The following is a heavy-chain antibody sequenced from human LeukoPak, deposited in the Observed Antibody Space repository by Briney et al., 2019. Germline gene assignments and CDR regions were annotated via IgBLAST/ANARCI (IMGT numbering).Heavy chain of an antibody. CDR1: GFTFKDYA. D-gene: IGHD3-22*01. Sequence: GRSLRLSCTASGFTFKDYAMYWVRQAPGKGLEWVSGISWNSGTTDYADSVKGRFTVSRDNAKNSLYLQMNSLRAEDTAVYYCATPLDYYDRSDSHQGGDWGQGTLVTVSS. CDR3: ATPLDYYDRSDSHQGGD. J-gene: IGHJ4*02. V-gene: IGHV3-9*01. CDR2: ISWNSGTT.